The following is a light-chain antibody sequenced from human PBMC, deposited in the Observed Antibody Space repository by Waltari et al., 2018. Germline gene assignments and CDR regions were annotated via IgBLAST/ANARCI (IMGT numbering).Light chain of an antibody. CDR3: TLSGV. CDR1: AGPVTSRHY. J-gene: IGLJ3*02. Sequence: QAVVTQEPSLTVSPGGTVTLTCSSSAGPVTSRHYPCWFRQKPGQAPRTMICETSIKQSWTPARFSGALLEGKAALTLSGAQAEDEAGYYCTLSGVFGGGTKLAVL. V-gene: IGLV7-46*01. CDR2: ETS.